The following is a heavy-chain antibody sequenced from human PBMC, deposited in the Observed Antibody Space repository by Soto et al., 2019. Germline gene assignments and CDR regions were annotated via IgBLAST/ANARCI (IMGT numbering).Heavy chain of an antibody. J-gene: IGHJ4*02. D-gene: IGHD5-18*01. V-gene: IGHV3-21*01. CDR2: ISSSSSYI. CDR3: ARDQPGYSYGYGLGY. CDR1: GFTFSSYS. Sequence: EVQLVESGGGLVKPGGSLRLSCAASGFTFSSYSMNWVRQAPGKGLEWVSSISSSSSYIYYADSVQGRFTISRDNAKNSLYLPMNSLRAEDTAVYYCARDQPGYSYGYGLGYWGQGTLVTVSS.